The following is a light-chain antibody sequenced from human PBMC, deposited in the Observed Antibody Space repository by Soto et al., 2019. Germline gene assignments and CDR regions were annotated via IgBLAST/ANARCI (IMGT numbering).Light chain of an antibody. CDR1: SSDVGGYNY. CDR2: EVT. J-gene: IGLJ2*01. V-gene: IGLV2-8*01. CDR3: SSYGGSNIVV. Sequence: QSALTQPPSASGSPGQSVTISCTGSSSDVGGYNYVSWYQQHPGKAPKLMIYEVTKRPSGVPDRLSGSKSGNTASLTVSGLQAEDEADYYCSSYGGSNIVVVGGGTKLTVL.